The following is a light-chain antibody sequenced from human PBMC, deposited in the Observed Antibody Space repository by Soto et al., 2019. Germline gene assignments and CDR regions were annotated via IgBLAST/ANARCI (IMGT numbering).Light chain of an antibody. CDR3: QQYGNSPPYS. V-gene: IGKV3-20*01. CDR1: QSVSTTY. Sequence: IVLTQSPGSLSLSPGEGATLSCRASQSVSTTYLACYQLKPGQAPRLVIYATSSRAAGIPDRFRGSGSGTEFTLTISSLEPEDVGVYFCQQYGNSPPYSFGQGTKLEIK. CDR2: ATS. J-gene: IGKJ2*03.